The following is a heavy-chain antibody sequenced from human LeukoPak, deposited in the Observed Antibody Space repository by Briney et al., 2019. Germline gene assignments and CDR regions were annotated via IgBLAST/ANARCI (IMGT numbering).Heavy chain of an antibody. CDR2: ISSSGSTI. Sequence: GGSLRLSCAASGFTLSDYYMSWIRQAPGKGLEWVSYISSSGSTIYYADSVKGRFTISRDNAKNSLYLQMNSLRAGDTAVYYCARAAVVIDWFDPWGQGTLVTVSS. J-gene: IGHJ5*02. D-gene: IGHD3-22*01. CDR1: GFTLSDYY. CDR3: ARAAVVIDWFDP. V-gene: IGHV3-11*04.